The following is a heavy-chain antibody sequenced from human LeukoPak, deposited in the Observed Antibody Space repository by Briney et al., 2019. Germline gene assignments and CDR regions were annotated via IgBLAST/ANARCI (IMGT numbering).Heavy chain of an antibody. CDR1: GFTFSSYA. CDR2: ISGSGGST. Sequence: GGSLRVSCAASGFTFSSYAMSWVRQAPGQGLEWVSAISGSGGSTNYADSVKGRFTISRDNSKNTLYMQMSSLRAEDTAVYYCAKVGTEVKSGYSYGSPDDYWGQGTLVTASS. J-gene: IGHJ4*02. V-gene: IGHV3-23*01. CDR3: AKVGTEVKSGYSYGSPDDY. D-gene: IGHD5-18*01.